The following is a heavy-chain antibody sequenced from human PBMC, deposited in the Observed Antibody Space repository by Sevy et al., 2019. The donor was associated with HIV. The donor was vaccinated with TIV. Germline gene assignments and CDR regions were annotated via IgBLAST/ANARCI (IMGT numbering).Heavy chain of an antibody. V-gene: IGHV3-72*01. D-gene: IGHD6-13*01. J-gene: IGHJ4*02. Sequence: GGSLRLSCAASGFTFSDHYMEWVRQAPGKGLEWVGRTRNKADSYTTEYAASVKGRFTIPRDDSKNSLYLQMNSLKTEDTAEYYGATHTGIAAAVRVFDYGGQGSLATVSS. CDR3: ATHTGIAAAVRVFDY. CDR1: GFTFSDHY. CDR2: TRNKADSYTT.